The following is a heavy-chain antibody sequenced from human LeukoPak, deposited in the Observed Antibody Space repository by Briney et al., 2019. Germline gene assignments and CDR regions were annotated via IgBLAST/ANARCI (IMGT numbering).Heavy chain of an antibody. CDR3: ASDCSDGSCYFDY. V-gene: IGHV4-59*01. J-gene: IGHJ4*02. D-gene: IGHD2-15*01. CDR2: IYYSGST. CDR1: GGSISSYY. Sequence: SETLSLTCTVSGGSISSYYWSWIRQPPGKGLEWIGYIYYSGSTNYNPSLKSRVTISVDTSKNQFSLKLSSVTAADTAVYYCASDCSDGSCYFDYWGQGTLVIVSS.